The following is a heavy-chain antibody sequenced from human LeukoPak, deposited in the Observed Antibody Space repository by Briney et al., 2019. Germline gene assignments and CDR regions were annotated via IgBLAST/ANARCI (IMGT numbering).Heavy chain of an antibody. J-gene: IGHJ3*02. V-gene: IGHV3-30-3*01. CDR1: GFTFSSYA. CDR2: ISYDGSNK. D-gene: IGHD4-17*01. Sequence: PGGSLRLSCAASGFTFSSYAMHWVRQAPGKGLEWVAVISYDGSNKYYADSVKGRFTISRDNSKNTLYLQMNSLRAEDTAVYYCAREPDYGGNLDDVFDIWGQGTMVTVSS. CDR3: AREPDYGGNLDDVFDI.